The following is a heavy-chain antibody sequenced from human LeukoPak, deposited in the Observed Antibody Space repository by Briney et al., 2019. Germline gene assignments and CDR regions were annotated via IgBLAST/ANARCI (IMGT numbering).Heavy chain of an antibody. D-gene: IGHD3/OR15-3a*01. CDR2: ISYDGSNK. CDR3: ARDSGFSGTQRGEY. V-gene: IGHV3-30*04. CDR1: GFTFSNYA. J-gene: IGHJ4*02. Sequence: GGSLRLSCTTSGFTFSNYAMHWVRQAPGKGLEWVAVISYDGSNKYYADSVKDRFTISRDNSKNTLYLQMNSLRAEDTAVFYCARDSGFSGTQRGEYWGQGTLVTVSS.